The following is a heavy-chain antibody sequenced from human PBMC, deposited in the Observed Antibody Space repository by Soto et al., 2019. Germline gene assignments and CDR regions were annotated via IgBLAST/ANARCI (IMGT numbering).Heavy chain of an antibody. V-gene: IGHV5-10-1*01. Sequence: GESLKISCKGSGYSFTSYWISCVRQMPWKGLEWMGRIDPSDSYTNYSPSFQGHVTISADKSISTAYLQWSSLKASDTAMYYCARFTIFGWYYYYGMDVWGQGTTVTVSS. D-gene: IGHD3-3*01. J-gene: IGHJ6*02. CDR3: ARFTIFGWYYYYGMDV. CDR2: IDPSDSYT. CDR1: GYSFTSYW.